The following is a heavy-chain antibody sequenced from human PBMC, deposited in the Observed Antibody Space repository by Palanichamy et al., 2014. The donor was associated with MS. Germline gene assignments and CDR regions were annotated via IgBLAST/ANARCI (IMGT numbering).Heavy chain of an antibody. D-gene: IGHD6-19*01. CDR1: GFTLSSYG. CDR2: FSSDGRKK. CDR3: ARDHGGSGRAFDM. Sequence: QVQLVQSGGGVVHPGGSLTLSCAASGFTLSSYGIHWVRQAPGEGLEWVALFSSDGRKKFYADPLKGRIAIFRDSSRNVFFLRVDSLRSDDTAVYFCARDHGGSGRAFDMWGLGTMVTVSS. J-gene: IGHJ3*02. V-gene: IGHV3-30*03.